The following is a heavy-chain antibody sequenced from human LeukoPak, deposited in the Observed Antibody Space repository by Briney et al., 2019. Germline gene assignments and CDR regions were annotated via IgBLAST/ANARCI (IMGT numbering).Heavy chain of an antibody. V-gene: IGHV4-34*01. D-gene: IGHD6-13*01. J-gene: IGHJ3*02. CDR3: ARGSLRLRYTGSLQAFDI. CDR2: INHRGST. Sequence: PSETLSLTCAVYGGSFSGYYWSWIRQPPGKGLEWIGEINHRGSTNYNPSLKSRVTISVDTSKNQFSLKLSSVTAADTAVYYCARGSLRLRYTGSLQAFDIWGQGTMVTVSS. CDR1: GGSFSGYY.